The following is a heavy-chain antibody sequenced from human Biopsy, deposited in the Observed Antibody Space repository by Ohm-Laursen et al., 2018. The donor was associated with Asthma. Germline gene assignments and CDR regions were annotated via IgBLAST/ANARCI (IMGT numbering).Heavy chain of an antibody. D-gene: IGHD3-22*01. V-gene: IGHV3-23*01. CDR3: VKDTYEDDYGYYTFDV. CDR1: GFTFGNFA. Sequence: SLRLSCAASGFTFGNFAMSWARQAPGKGLGWVSTIKTNRRGADYPDPAKGRFTISRDDSKNTLYLQMSSLRAEDTAVYYCVKDTYEDDYGYYTFDVWGQGTMVTVSS. J-gene: IGHJ3*01. CDR2: IKTNRRGA.